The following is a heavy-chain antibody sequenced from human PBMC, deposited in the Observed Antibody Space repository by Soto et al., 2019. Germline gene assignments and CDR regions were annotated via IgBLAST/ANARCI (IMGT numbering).Heavy chain of an antibody. D-gene: IGHD3-22*01. CDR1: GGTFSSYA. CDR3: ARVGISLGYESSGPVRYWFDP. CDR2: FIPSCGTA. J-gene: IGHJ5*02. V-gene: IGHV1-69*06. Sequence: QVQLVQSGAEVKKPGSSVKVSCKASGGTFSSYAISWVRQAPGQGLEWMGGFIPSCGTANYAQKFQGRVTITADNSTSTHYMELSSLRSEDTAVYYEARVGISLGYESSGPVRYWFDPWGQGTLVTVSS.